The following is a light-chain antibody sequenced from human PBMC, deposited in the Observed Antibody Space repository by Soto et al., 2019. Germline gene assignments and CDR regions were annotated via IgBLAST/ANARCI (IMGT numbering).Light chain of an antibody. CDR3: SSYTSSSTRV. CDR1: SSYVGGYKY. V-gene: IGLV2-14*01. Sequence: QSALTQPASVSGSPGQSITISCTGTSSYVGGYKYVSWYQQHPGKSPKLMLYDVSNRPSRVSNRFSGSKSGNTDSLTISGLQAEDEADYYCSSYTSSSTRVFGTGTKLTVL. CDR2: DVS. J-gene: IGLJ1*01.